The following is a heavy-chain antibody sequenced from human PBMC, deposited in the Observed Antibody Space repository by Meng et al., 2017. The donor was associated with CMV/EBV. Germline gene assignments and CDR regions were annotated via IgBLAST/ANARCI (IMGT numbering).Heavy chain of an antibody. CDR2: IKQDGSEK. V-gene: IGHV3-7*04. D-gene: IGHD2-2*01. Sequence: GGSLRLSCATSGFTFSSYAMHWVRQAPGKGLEWVANIKQDGSEKYYVDSVKGRFTISRDNAKNSLYLQMNSLRAEDTAVYYCAKDVVVPAAFDPWGQGTLVTVSS. CDR3: AKDVVVPAAFDP. J-gene: IGHJ5*02. CDR1: GFTFSSYA.